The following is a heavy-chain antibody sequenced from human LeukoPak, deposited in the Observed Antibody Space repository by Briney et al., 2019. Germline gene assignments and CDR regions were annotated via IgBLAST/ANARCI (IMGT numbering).Heavy chain of an antibody. CDR3: GRCPTATSTAVAGPVDY. CDR1: GYTFTGYY. J-gene: IGHJ4*02. CDR2: INPNSGGT. Sequence: GASVKVSCKASGYTFTGYYMHWVRQAPGQGLEWMGWINPNSGGTNYAQKFQGRVTMTRDTSISTAYMELSSLTSDDTAVYFCGRCPTATSTAVAGPVDYRGQGTLVTVS. V-gene: IGHV1-2*02. D-gene: IGHD6-19*01.